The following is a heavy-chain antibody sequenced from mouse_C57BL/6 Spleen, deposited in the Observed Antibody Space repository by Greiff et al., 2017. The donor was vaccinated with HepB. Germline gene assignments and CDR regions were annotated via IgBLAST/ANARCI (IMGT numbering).Heavy chain of an antibody. J-gene: IGHJ3*01. D-gene: IGHD1-1*01. CDR2: IHPNSGST. Sequence: VQLQQPGAELVKPGASVKLSCKASGYTFTSYWMHWVKQRPGQGLEWIGMIHPNSGSTNYNEKFKSKATLTVDKSSSTAYMQLSSLTSEDSAVYYCAPYYYGSRETAYWGQGTLVTVSA. V-gene: IGHV1-64*01. CDR1: GYTFTSYW. CDR3: APYYYGSRETAY.